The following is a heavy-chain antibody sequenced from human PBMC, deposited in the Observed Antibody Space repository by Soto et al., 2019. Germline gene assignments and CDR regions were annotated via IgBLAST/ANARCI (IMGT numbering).Heavy chain of an antibody. J-gene: IGHJ3*02. CDR1: GYTFSSYA. CDR2: INAGYGNT. V-gene: IGHV1-3*01. CDR3: ARDIGPRAFDI. D-gene: IGHD3-16*02. Sequence: QVQLVQAGAVVKKPGASVKVSCKASGYTFSSYAMHWVRQAPGQRLEWMGWINAGYGNTKYSQKFQGRVTITRDTSASTAYMELSSLRSEDTAVYYCARDIGPRAFDIWGQGTMVTVSS.